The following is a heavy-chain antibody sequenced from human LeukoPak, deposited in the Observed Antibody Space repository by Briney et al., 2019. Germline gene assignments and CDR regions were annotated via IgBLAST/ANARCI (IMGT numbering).Heavy chain of an antibody. J-gene: IGHJ4*02. CDR2: INPSDGST. CDR3: ARDRRPDFWSGYLDD. V-gene: IGHV1-46*01. D-gene: IGHD3-3*01. CDR1: GYSLTSYY. Sequence: ASVKVSCKASGYSLTSYYIHWVRQAPGQGLGWMGIINPSDGSTSYAQKFQGRVTMTSDTSTSTVYMELSRLRSEDTVVYFCARDRRPDFWSGYLDDWGQGTLVTVSS.